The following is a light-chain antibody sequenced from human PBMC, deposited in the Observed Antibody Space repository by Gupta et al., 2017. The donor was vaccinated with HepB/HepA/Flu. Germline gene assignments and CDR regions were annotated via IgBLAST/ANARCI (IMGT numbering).Light chain of an antibody. Sequence: AVQMIQSPSSLSASVGDRVTITCRASQGIRNDLGWYQQKPGKAPRLLIYDASTLHSGVPSRFSGTGSGTDFTLTISSLQPEDFATYYCLQDYNYPLTFGGGTKVEIK. CDR2: DAS. CDR1: QGIRND. V-gene: IGKV1-6*01. CDR3: LQDYNYPLT. J-gene: IGKJ4*01.